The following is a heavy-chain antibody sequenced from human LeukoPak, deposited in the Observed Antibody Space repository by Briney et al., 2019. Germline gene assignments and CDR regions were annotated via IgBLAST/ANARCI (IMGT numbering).Heavy chain of an antibody. CDR2: TYYRSKWFN. D-gene: IGHD3-10*01. J-gene: IGHJ2*01. CDR3: ARITVNHWYFDL. CDR1: GDSVSSNSAA. Sequence: SQTLSLTCAISGDSVSSNSAAWNWVRQSPSRGLEWLGRTYYRSKWFNGYAVSVKSRITITPDTSKNQFSLQLNSVTPEDTAVYYCARITVNHWYFDLWGRGTLVTVSS. V-gene: IGHV6-1*01.